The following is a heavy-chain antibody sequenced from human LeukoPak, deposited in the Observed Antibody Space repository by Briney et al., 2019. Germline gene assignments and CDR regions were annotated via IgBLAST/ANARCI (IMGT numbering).Heavy chain of an antibody. CDR3: ARVLSGASGFDY. CDR2: IYSGGST. CDR1: GFTFSNYD. D-gene: IGHD6-19*01. Sequence: GGSLRLSCAASGFTFSNYDLSWVRQAPGKGLEWVSVIYSGGSTYYADSVKGRFTISRDNSKSTLYLLMNSLRDEDTAVYYCARVLSGASGFDYWGQGTLVTVSS. J-gene: IGHJ4*02. V-gene: IGHV3-53*01.